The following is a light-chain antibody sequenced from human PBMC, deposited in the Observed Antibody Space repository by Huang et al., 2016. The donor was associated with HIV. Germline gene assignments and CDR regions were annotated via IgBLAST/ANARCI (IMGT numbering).Light chain of an antibody. V-gene: IGKV2-30*02. CDR2: RVS. Sequence: VMMAQSPLSLSVTLGQPAAISCMSNQSLVHSDGNTYMNLFNQRPGRSPRRLIYRVSNRGSGVPDRFSGSGSGTTFTLQIGRVETEDIGLYFCMQGTHWPGAFGQGTNLEI. J-gene: IGKJ2*01. CDR1: QSLVHSDGNTY. CDR3: MQGTHWPGA.